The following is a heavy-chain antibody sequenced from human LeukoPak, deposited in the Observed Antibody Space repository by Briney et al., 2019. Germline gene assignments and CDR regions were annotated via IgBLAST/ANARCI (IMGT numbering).Heavy chain of an antibody. V-gene: IGHV1-8*01. CDR2: MNPNSGNT. CDR3: AIRFSRGSGSAIDY. D-gene: IGHD3-10*01. J-gene: IGHJ4*02. Sequence: ASVKVSCKSSGYTFTSYDINWVRQATGQGLEWTGWMNPNSGNTGYAQKFQGRVTMTRNTSISTAYMELSSLRSEDTAVYYCAIRFSRGSGSAIDYWGQGTLVTVSS. CDR1: GYTFTSYD.